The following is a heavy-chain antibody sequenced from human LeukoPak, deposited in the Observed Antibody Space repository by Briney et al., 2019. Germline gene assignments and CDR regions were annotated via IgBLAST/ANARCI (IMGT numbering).Heavy chain of an antibody. D-gene: IGHD5-18*01. J-gene: IGHJ4*02. V-gene: IGHV3-23*01. CDR2: ISGSGGST. CDR3: AKLGGYSYGYPTPHYA. Sequence: PGGSLRLSCAASGFTFSSYAMSWVRQAPGKGLEWVSAISGSGGSTYYADSVKGRFTISRDNSKNTLYLQMNSLRAEDTAVYYCAKLGGYSYGYPTPHYAWGQGTLVTVSS. CDR1: GFTFSSYA.